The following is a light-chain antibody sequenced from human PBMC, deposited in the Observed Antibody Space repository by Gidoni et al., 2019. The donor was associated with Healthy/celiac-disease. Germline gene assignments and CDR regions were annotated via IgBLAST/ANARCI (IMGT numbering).Light chain of an antibody. J-gene: IGKJ1*01. CDR3: QQYNNWPPVT. V-gene: IGKV3-15*01. CDR1: QSVNNN. CDR2: GAS. Sequence: EPVMTQSPATLSVSPGERATLSCRASQSVNNNLAWYQQKPGQAPRLLIYGASTRVTDIPARFSGSGSGTEFTLTISSLQSEDFAVYYCQQYNNWPPVTFGQXTKVEVK.